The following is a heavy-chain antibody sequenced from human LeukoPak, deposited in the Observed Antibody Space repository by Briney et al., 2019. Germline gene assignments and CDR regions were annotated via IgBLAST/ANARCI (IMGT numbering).Heavy chain of an antibody. CDR3: ATTYYYDSSGYYTGAFDI. Sequence: PGRSLRLSCAASGFTFSSYGMHWVRQAPGKGLEWVAVISYGGSNKYYADSVKGRFTISRDNSKNTLYLQMNSLRAEDTAVYYCATTYYYDSSGYYTGAFDIWGQGTMVTVSS. D-gene: IGHD3-22*01. CDR2: ISYGGSNK. J-gene: IGHJ3*02. CDR1: GFTFSSYG. V-gene: IGHV3-30*03.